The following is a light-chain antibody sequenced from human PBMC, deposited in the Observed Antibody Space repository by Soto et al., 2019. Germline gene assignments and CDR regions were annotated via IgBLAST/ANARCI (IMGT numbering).Light chain of an antibody. CDR2: DAS. J-gene: IGKJ1*01. V-gene: IGKV3-20*01. CDR1: QSVSSY. CDR3: QQYGSSLPWT. Sequence: EIVLTQSPATLSLSPWERATLSCRASQSVSSYLAWYQQKPGQAPRLLIYDASNRATGIPARFSGSGSGTDFTLTISRLEPEDFAVYYCQQYGSSLPWTFGQGTKVDIK.